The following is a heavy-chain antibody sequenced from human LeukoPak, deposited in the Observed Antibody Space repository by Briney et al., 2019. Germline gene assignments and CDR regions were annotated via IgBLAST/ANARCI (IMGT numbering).Heavy chain of an antibody. CDR3: ARGDPSGRPGIGFDF. D-gene: IGHD1-26*01. Sequence: PSETLSFTCTVSGGSISSFYLTWIRRPPGKGLEWIGHFHDSEGTKYNPSLKSRAAISIDTSKSQFSLMVNSVTAADTAVYYCARGDPSGRPGIGFDFWGQGTLVTVSS. CDR1: GGSISSFY. J-gene: IGHJ4*02. CDR2: FHDSEGT. V-gene: IGHV4-59*01.